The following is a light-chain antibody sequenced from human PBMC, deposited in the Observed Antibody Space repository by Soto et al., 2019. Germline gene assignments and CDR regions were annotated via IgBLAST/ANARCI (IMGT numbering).Light chain of an antibody. J-gene: IGLJ2*01. Sequence: QSALTQPRSVSGSPGQSVTISCTGTTSDVGSYNYVSWYQQHPDKVPKLVIYDVNRRPSGVPDRFSGSKSGNTASLTISGLKTEDEADYYCQSYDSSNHVVFGGGTKVTVL. V-gene: IGLV2-11*01. CDR1: TSDVGSYNY. CDR2: DVN. CDR3: QSYDSSNHVV.